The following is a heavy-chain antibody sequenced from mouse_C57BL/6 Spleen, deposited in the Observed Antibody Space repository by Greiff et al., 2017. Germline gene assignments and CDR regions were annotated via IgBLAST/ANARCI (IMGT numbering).Heavy chain of an antibody. J-gene: IGHJ2*01. CDR2: ISDGGSYT. CDR3: ARGPGMDY. Sequence: DVQLQESGGGLVKPGGSLKLSCAASGFTFSSYAMSWVRQTPEKRLEWVATISDGGSYTYYPDNVKGRFTISRDNAKNNLYLQMSHLKSEDTAMYYCARGPGMDYWGQGTTLTVSS. CDR1: GFTFSSYA. V-gene: IGHV5-4*01. D-gene: IGHD4-1*01.